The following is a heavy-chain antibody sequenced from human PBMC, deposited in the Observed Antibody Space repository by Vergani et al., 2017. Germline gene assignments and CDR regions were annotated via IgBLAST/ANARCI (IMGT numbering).Heavy chain of an antibody. Sequence: QVQLVESGGGVVQPGGSLRLSCAASGFTFNSYGMHWVRQAPGKGLEWVASIRSDESRRYYGDSMEGPFTISSNNSKNTLYLQMHSLGVEDTALYYCAKFPLNITTPDRGDFWGQGSLVTVSS. CDR3: AKFPLNITTPDRGDF. CDR2: IRSDESRR. CDR1: GFTFNSYG. V-gene: IGHV3-30*02. D-gene: IGHD1-1*01. J-gene: IGHJ4*02.